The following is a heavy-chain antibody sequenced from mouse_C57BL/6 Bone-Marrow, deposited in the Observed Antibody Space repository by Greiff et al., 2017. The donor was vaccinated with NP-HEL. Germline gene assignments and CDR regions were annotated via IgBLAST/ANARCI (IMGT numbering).Heavy chain of an antibody. CDR3: ARGDLLLRY. Sequence: QVQLQQSGAELVRPGASVKLSCKASGYTFTDYYRNWVKQRPGQGLEWIARIYPGSGNTYYNEKFKGKATLTAEKSSSTAYMQLSSLTSEDSAVYFCARGDLLLRYWGQGTTLTVSS. V-gene: IGHV1-76*01. CDR2: IYPGSGNT. D-gene: IGHD1-1*01. CDR1: GYTFTDYY. J-gene: IGHJ2*01.